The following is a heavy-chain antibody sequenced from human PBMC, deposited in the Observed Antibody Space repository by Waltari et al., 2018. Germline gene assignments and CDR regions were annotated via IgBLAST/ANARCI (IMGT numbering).Heavy chain of an antibody. V-gene: IGHV3-23*01. CDR2: ISGSAGST. CDR1: GFNLSSYH. CDR3: AKDQYTSSRRGFDS. D-gene: IGHD3-10*01. J-gene: IGHJ4*02. Sequence: EVQLSESGGGLVQPGGSLRLSCAASGFNLSSYHMSWVRQAPGKGLEWVSTISGSAGSTYYADSVKGRFTISRDISKNTLFLQMNSLRAEDTALYSCAKDQYTSSRRGFDSWGQGTLVTVSS.